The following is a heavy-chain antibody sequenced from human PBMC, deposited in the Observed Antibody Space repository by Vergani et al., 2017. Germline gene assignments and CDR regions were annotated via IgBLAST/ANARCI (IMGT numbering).Heavy chain of an antibody. V-gene: IGHV3-15*01. CDR2: IKSKTDGGTT. J-gene: IGHJ6*02. D-gene: IGHD3-16*02. CDR3: TTAGVWGSYRYFPNPDYYYYGMDV. Sequence: EVQLVESGGGLVKPGGSLRLSCAASGFTFSNAWMSWVRQAPGKGLEWVGRIKSKTDGGTTDYAAPVKGRFTISRDDSKNTLYLQMNSLKTEDTAVYYCTTAGVWGSYRYFPNPDYYYYGMDVWGQGTTVTVSS. CDR1: GFTFSNAW.